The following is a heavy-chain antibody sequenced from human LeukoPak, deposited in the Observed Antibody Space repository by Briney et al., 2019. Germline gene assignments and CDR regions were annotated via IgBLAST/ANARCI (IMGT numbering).Heavy chain of an antibody. CDR1: GFTFSNAW. V-gene: IGHV3-15*07. CDR2: IKSKTDGGTT. Sequence: GGSLRLSCAASGFTFSNAWMNWVRQAPGKGLEWVGRIKSKTDGGTTDYAAPVKGRFTISRDDSKNTLYLQMNSLKTEDTAVYYCTTAYYDILTGQTDYWGQGTLVTVSS. CDR3: TTAYYDILTGQTDY. D-gene: IGHD3-9*01. J-gene: IGHJ4*02.